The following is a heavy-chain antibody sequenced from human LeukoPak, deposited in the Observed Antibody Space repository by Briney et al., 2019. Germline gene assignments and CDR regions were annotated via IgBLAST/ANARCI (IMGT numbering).Heavy chain of an antibody. CDR3: TRVRNSNNWWGPFDI. CDR2: ISPNNGNT. J-gene: IGHJ3*02. CDR1: GYTFCTSS. V-gene: IGHV1-18*01. D-gene: IGHD1-1*01. Sequence: GASVKVSCKAFGYTFCTSSITWVRQAPGQRLEWMGWISPNNGNTHYAQGVQGRVTMTTDTSRSTAYMELRSLRSDDTAVYYCTRVRNSNNWWGPFDIWGQGTMVTVS.